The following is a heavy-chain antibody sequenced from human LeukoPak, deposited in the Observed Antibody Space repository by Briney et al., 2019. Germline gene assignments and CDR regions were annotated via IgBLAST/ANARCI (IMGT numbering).Heavy chain of an antibody. CDR3: ARGCTNSSYYTSGFDY. D-gene: IGHD2-8*01. Sequence: GASVKVSCKASGYTFSDYLIHWVRQAPGQGLEWMGWISPNSGGTNYAQKFQGRVTMTRDTSISTAYMEESSLRSDDTAVYYCARGCTNSSYYTSGFDYWGQGTLVTVSS. J-gene: IGHJ4*02. V-gene: IGHV1-2*02. CDR2: ISPNSGGT. CDR1: GYTFSDYL.